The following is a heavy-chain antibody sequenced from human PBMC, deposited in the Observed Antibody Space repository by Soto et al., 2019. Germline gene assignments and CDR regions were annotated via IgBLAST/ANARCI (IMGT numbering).Heavy chain of an antibody. CDR1: GYNFNIYG. Sequence: QVELLQSGAEVKKPGASVMVSCKTSGYNFNIYGISWVRQAPGLGLEWKGLINGYSGNTNYAQKFQGRLTLTTDTSTSTAYMELRSLRPDDTAVYFCARALGGAAAGMDWGPGTLVTVSS. D-gene: IGHD6-13*01. J-gene: IGHJ4*02. CDR3: ARALGGAAAGMD. CDR2: INGYSGNT. V-gene: IGHV1-18*01.